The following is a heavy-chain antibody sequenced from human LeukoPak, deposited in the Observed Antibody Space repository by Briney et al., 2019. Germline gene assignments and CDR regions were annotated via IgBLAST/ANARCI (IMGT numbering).Heavy chain of an antibody. CDR1: GFTFSSYS. V-gene: IGHV3-48*04. CDR2: ISSSGSTR. J-gene: IGHJ4*02. D-gene: IGHD3-10*01. Sequence: PGGSLRLSCAASGFTFSSYSMNWVRQAPGKGLEWVSYISSSGSTRNYADFVKGRFTISRDNAKNSLYLQMNSLRAEDTAVYYCARVRASLDYWGQGTLVTVSS. CDR3: ARVRASLDY.